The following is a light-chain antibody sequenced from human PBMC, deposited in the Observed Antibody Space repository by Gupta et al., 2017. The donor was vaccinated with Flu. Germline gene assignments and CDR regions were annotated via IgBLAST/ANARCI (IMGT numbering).Light chain of an antibody. CDR1: QSIRDW. Sequence: GDRVTITFRASQSIRDWLAWYQQKPGKAPNLLIYKASTLQSGVPSRFSGSGSGTEFTLTISSLQPDDFATYFCQQYDTYTATFGQGTKLEIK. CDR3: QQYDTYTAT. V-gene: IGKV1-5*03. J-gene: IGKJ2*01. CDR2: KAS.